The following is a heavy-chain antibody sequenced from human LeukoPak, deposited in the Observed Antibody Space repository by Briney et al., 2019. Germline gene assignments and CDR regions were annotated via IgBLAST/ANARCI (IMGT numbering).Heavy chain of an antibody. V-gene: IGHV1-69*13. CDR1: GGTFSSYA. D-gene: IGHD2-2*01. Sequence: GASVKVSCKASGGTFSSYAISWVRQAPGQGLEWMGGIIPIFGTANYAQKFQGRVTITADESTSTAYMELSSLRSEDTAVYYCARGRDIVVVPAATTYYYYSMDVWGKGTTVTVSS. CDR2: IIPIFGTA. J-gene: IGHJ6*03. CDR3: ARGRDIVVVPAATTYYYYSMDV.